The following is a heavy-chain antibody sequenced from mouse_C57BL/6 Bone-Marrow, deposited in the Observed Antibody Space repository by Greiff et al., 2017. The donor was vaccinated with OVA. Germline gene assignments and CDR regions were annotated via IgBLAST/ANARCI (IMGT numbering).Heavy chain of an antibody. CDR2: ISSGGDYI. Sequence: EVKVVESGEGLVKPGGSLKLSCAASGFTFSSYAMSWVRQTPEKRLEWVAYISSGGDYIYYADTVKGRFTISRDNARNTLYLQMSSLKSEDTAMYYCTRDQAVVAPEDYWGQGTSVTVSS. CDR3: TRDQAVVAPEDY. D-gene: IGHD1-1*01. CDR1: GFTFSSYA. J-gene: IGHJ4*01. V-gene: IGHV5-9-1*02.